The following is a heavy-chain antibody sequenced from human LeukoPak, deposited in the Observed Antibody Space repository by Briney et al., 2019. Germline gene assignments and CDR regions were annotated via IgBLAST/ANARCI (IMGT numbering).Heavy chain of an antibody. D-gene: IGHD4-17*01. CDR1: GFTFSSYS. CDR3: ARSDYGDYLTGQNWFDP. J-gene: IGHJ5*02. CDR2: FSSSSSTI. V-gene: IGHV3-48*04. Sequence: PGGSLRLSCAASGFTFSSYSMNWVRQAPGKGLEWVSYFSSSSSTIYYADSVKGRFTISRDNAKNSLYLQMNSLRAEDTAVYYCARSDYGDYLTGQNWFDPWGQGTLVTVSS.